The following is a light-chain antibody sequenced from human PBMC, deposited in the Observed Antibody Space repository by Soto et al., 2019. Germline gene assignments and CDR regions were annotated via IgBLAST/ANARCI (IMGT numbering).Light chain of an antibody. J-gene: IGKJ1*01. Sequence: DIQMTQSPSSLSASVGDRVTITCXASQSISSYLNWYQQKPGKAPKLLIYAASSLQSGVPSRFSGSGSGTDFTLTISSLQPEDFATYYCQQSYSTPRTVGQGTKVDIK. V-gene: IGKV1-39*01. CDR1: QSISSY. CDR3: QQSYSTPRT. CDR2: AAS.